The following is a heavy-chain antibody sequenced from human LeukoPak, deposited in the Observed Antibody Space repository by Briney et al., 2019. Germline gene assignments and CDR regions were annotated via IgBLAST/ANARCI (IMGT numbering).Heavy chain of an antibody. Sequence: GGSLRLSCAASGFTFDDHGMSWVRQAPGKGPEWVSYISSSGSTIYYADSVKGRFTISRDNSKNTVYLQMRSLKGDDTAVYFCAKDLDIVLVVSTTIASDSWGQGTLVIVSS. J-gene: IGHJ4*02. V-gene: IGHV3-11*01. D-gene: IGHD2-8*02. CDR3: AKDLDIVLVVSTTIASDS. CDR2: ISSSGSTI. CDR1: GFTFDDHG.